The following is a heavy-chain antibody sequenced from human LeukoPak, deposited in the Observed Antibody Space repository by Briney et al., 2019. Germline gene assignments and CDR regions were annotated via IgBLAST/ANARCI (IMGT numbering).Heavy chain of an antibody. Sequence: GGSLRLSCAASGFFFSDSAMAWVRQAPGKGLEWVSGLSGSGSSTDYADSVKGRFTVSRDNSKNTLFLQMNSLRAEDTAIYYCAKERDYGPADYWGQGTLVTVSS. CDR2: LSGSGSST. CDR3: AKERDYGPADY. CDR1: GFFFSDSA. J-gene: IGHJ4*02. D-gene: IGHD4/OR15-4a*01. V-gene: IGHV3-23*01.